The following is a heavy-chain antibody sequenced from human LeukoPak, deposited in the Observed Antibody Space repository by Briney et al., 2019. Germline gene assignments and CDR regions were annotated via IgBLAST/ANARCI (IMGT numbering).Heavy chain of an antibody. CDR2: IHYTGRT. Sequence: SETLSLTCSVSGCSVSGYYWSWIRQPPGKGLEWIAYIHYTGRTNYNPSLRSRVTISLDTSMNLFTLKLSSVTAADTAVYFCASYCTSGSYYHTLCDPWGQGALVTVSS. CDR1: GCSVSGYY. D-gene: IGHD3-10*01. J-gene: IGHJ5*02. CDR3: ASYCTSGSYYHTLCDP. V-gene: IGHV4-59*02.